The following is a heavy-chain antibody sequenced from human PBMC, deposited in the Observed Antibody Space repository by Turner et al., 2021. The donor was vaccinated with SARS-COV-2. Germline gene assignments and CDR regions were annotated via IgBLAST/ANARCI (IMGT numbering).Heavy chain of an antibody. CDR2: IYYSGST. D-gene: IGHD3-22*01. J-gene: IGHJ6*02. CDR3: ARRLVVQGTDDYSYYYGMDV. Sequence: QLQLQESGPGLVKPSETLSLTCTVSGGSISSSSYYWGWIRQPPGKGLEWIGNIYYSGSTYYNPSLKSRVTISVDTSKNQFSLKLSSVTATDKAVYYCARRLVVQGTDDYSYYYGMDVWGQGTTVTVSS. V-gene: IGHV4-39*01. CDR1: GGSISSSSYY.